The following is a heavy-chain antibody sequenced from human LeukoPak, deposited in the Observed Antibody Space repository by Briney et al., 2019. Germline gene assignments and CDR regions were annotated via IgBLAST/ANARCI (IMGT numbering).Heavy chain of an antibody. D-gene: IGHD3-3*02. V-gene: IGHV3-7*01. CDR1: GFTFGSNW. J-gene: IGHJ4*02. Sequence: GGSLRLSCAASGFTFGSNWMSWVRQAPGKGLEWVANIKEDGSERYHVDGRFTVPRDNVKNSLYLQLNSLRVEDTAVYYCAKTRSSTFWDWGQGTLVTVSS. CDR3: AKTRSSTFWD. CDR2: IKEDGSER.